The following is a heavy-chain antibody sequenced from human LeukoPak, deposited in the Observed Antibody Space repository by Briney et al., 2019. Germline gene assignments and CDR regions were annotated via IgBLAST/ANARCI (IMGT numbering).Heavy chain of an antibody. J-gene: IGHJ4*02. CDR2: INTDGSDT. D-gene: IGHD2/OR15-2a*01. Sequence: GGSLRLSCAASGFTFNNYAMSWVRQAPGKGLMWVSHINTDGSDTIYADPVKGRFTISRDNAKNTLYLQMNSLRAEDTAVYYCARGEYGYYFDYWGQGTLVTVSS. CDR3: ARGEYGYYFDY. V-gene: IGHV3-74*01. CDR1: GFTFNNYA.